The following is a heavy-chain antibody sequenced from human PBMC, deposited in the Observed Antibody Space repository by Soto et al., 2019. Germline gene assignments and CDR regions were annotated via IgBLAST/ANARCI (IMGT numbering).Heavy chain of an antibody. D-gene: IGHD3-3*01. CDR1: GGSISSYY. Sequence: SETLSLTCTVSGGSISSYYWSWIRQPPGKGLEWIGYIYYSGSTNYNPSLKSRVTISVDTSKNQFSLKLSSVTAADTAVYYCARAATYYDFWSGYFAPQPVGGYYYGMDVWGQGTTVTVPS. V-gene: IGHV4-59*01. CDR2: IYYSGST. J-gene: IGHJ6*02. CDR3: ARAATYYDFWSGYFAPQPVGGYYYGMDV.